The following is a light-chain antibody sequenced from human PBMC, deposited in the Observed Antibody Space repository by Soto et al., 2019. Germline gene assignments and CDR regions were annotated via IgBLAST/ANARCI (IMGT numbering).Light chain of an antibody. Sequence: DIQMTQSPSTLSASVGDRVTVTCRASQSISSWLAWYQQKPGKATKLLIDDASSLESGVPSRFSGSGSGPEFTLTFSILQPDDFATYYCEQYNSYSRTFGQGTKLEIE. CDR1: QSISSW. V-gene: IGKV1-5*01. CDR3: EQYNSYSRT. J-gene: IGKJ2*01. CDR2: DAS.